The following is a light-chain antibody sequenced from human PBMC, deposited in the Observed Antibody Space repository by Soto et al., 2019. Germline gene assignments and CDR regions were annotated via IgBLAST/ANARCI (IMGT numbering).Light chain of an antibody. J-gene: IGLJ3*02. V-gene: IGLV1-44*01. CDR3: AAWDDSLNGGV. Sequence: QAVVTQSPSASGTPGQRVTISCSGSSSNIGSNTVNWYQQLPGTAPKLLIYSNNQRPSGVPDRFSGSKSGTSASLAISGLQSEDEADYYCAAWDDSLNGGVFGGGTQLTVL. CDR2: SNN. CDR1: SSNIGSNT.